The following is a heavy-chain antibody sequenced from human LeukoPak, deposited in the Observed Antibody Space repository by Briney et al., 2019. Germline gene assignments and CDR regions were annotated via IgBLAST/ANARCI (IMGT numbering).Heavy chain of an antibody. CDR2: ICVSGDNT. V-gene: IGHV3-23*01. J-gene: IGHJ4*02. D-gene: IGHD6-6*01. CDR1: GFTPSSYA. CDR3: AKGHSSSSYASNDY. Sequence: TGGSLRLSCEASGFTPSSYAMSWVRQAPGKGVEWVSVICVSGDNTYYADSVRGRFTISRDISTNTLYLQMNSLRADDTAVYYCAKGHSSSSYASNDYWGQGALVTVSS.